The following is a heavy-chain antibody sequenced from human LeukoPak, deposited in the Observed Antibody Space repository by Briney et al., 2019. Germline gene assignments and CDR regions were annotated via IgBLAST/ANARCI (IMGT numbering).Heavy chain of an antibody. CDR2: VDISGTY. D-gene: IGHD3-22*01. Sequence: SETLSLTCSVSGGSVSNTNYYWGWIRQPPGNGLGWLGSVDISGTYYQSTSRSSRFTISVATSKTSCSLKRTVVAAGAPAVYYCARPIFSGSYAFVFWGHGNLDTVSS. CDR1: GGSVSNTNYY. CDR3: ARPIFSGSYAFVF. V-gene: IGHV4-39*07. J-gene: IGHJ4*01.